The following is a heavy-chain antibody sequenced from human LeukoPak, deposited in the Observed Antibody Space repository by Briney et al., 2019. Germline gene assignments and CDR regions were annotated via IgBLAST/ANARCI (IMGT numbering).Heavy chain of an antibody. CDR2: IYYSGST. V-gene: IGHV4-39*07. J-gene: IGHJ3*02. CDR1: GGSISSSSYY. CDR3: ARDGVEMATVVAFDI. D-gene: IGHD5-24*01. Sequence: PSETLSLTCTVSGGSISSSSYYWGWIRQPPGKGLGWIGSIYYSGSTYYNPSLKSRVTISVDTSKNQFSLRLSSVTAADTAVYYCARDGVEMATVVAFDIWGQGTMVTVSS.